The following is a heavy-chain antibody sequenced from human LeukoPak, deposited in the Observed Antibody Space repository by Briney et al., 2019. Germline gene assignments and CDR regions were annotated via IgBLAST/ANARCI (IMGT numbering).Heavy chain of an antibody. Sequence: GGSLRLSCAASGFTFSSYAMNWVRQAPGRGLEWVSGFSGSGGTTYYADSVKGRFTISRDNSKNTLYLQMNSLRAEDTAVYYCANGNRCTSPNCLGYYYFYMDIWGKGTTVTVSS. J-gene: IGHJ6*03. D-gene: IGHD2-8*01. CDR2: FSGSGGTT. V-gene: IGHV3-23*01. CDR3: ANGNRCTSPNCLGYYYFYMDI. CDR1: GFTFSSYA.